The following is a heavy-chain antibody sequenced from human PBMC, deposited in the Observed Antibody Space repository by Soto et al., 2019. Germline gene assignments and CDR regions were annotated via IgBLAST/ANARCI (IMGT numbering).Heavy chain of an antibody. CDR2: IYHSGST. V-gene: IGHV4-30-2*01. J-gene: IGHJ4*02. CDR3: ARAHYCSGGSCYETN. CDR1: GTSISSGGYS. D-gene: IGHD2-15*01. Sequence: TLSLTCAVSGTSISSGGYSWSWIRQKHGEGVGWIGYIYHSGSTYYNPSLKSRVTISVDRSKNQFSLKLSSVTVADTAVYYCARAHYCSGGSCYETNWGQGTLVTV.